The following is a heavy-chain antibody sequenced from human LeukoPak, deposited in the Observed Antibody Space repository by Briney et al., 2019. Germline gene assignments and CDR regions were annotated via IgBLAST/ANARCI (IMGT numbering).Heavy chain of an antibody. Sequence: PGGSLRLSCAASGFIFSSYGMHWVRQAPVKGLEWVAFTPYHGVSRYYTESVKGRFTISRDNSKSTLYLQMNSLRIEDTAVYYCAKERHGHYTSDYWGQGTMVSVSS. CDR3: AKERHGHYTSDY. CDR2: TPYHGVSR. D-gene: IGHD4-17*01. V-gene: IGHV3-30*02. J-gene: IGHJ4*02. CDR1: GFIFSSYG.